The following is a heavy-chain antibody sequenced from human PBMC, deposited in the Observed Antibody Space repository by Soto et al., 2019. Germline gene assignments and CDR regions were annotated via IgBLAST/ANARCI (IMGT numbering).Heavy chain of an antibody. Sequence: SVKVSCKASGGTFSSYAISWVRQAPGQGLEWMGGIIPIFGTANYAQKFQGRVTITADESTSTAYMELSSLRSEDTAVYYCARGGYQLLVNDYYYYGMDVWGQGTTVTVSS. CDR2: IIPIFGTA. V-gene: IGHV1-69*13. CDR3: ARGGYQLLVNDYYYYGMDV. CDR1: GGTFSSYA. J-gene: IGHJ6*02. D-gene: IGHD2-2*01.